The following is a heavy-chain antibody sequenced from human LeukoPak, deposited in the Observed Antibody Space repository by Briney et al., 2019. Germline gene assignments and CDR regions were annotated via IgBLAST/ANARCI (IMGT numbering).Heavy chain of an antibody. CDR1: GGSLSSSSYY. J-gene: IGHJ6*03. V-gene: IGHV4-39*07. CDR2: IYYSGST. D-gene: IGHD3-9*01. Sequence: SETLSLTCSVSGGSLSSSSYYWGWIRQPPGKGLEWIGSIYYSGSTYYNPSLKSRVTISVDTSKNQFSLELSSVTAADTAVYYCARVNYDILTGPLYYYYYYMDVWGKGTTVTVSS. CDR3: ARVNYDILTGPLYYYYYYMDV.